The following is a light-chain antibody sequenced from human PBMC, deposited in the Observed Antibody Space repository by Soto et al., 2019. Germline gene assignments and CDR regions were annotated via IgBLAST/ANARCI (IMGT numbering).Light chain of an antibody. CDR2: KIS. Sequence: DIVLTQTRLSSPVTLGQPASISCRSSQSLVHIDGNTYFNWLQQRPGQPPRLLIYKISNRFPGVPDRFSGSGARTDFTLKISRVEAEDVRVYYCMQATQSYTFGQGTRLEIK. CDR3: MQATQSYT. V-gene: IGKV2-24*01. J-gene: IGKJ2*01. CDR1: QSLVHIDGNTY.